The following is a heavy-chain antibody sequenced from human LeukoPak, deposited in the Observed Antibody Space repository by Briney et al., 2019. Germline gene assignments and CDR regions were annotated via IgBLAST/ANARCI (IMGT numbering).Heavy chain of an antibody. D-gene: IGHD3-22*01. CDR1: GLTFGDYA. J-gene: IGHJ4*02. Sequence: PGGSLRLSCVASGLTFGDYALSWVRQAPGKGLEWVSGINWNGGSTGYADSVKGRFTISRDNAKNSLYLQMNSLRAEDTALYYCASHASYYYDSSGYRHFDFWGQGTLVTVSS. V-gene: IGHV3-20*04. CDR2: INWNGGST. CDR3: ASHASYYYDSSGYRHFDF.